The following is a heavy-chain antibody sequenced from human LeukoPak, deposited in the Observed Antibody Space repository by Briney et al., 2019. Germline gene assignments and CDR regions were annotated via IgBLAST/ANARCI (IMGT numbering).Heavy chain of an antibody. J-gene: IGHJ4*02. CDR1: GFTFSTYA. V-gene: IGHV3-23*01. D-gene: IGHD1-26*01. Sequence: GGSLRLSCAASGFTFSTYAMSWLRQAPGKGLEWVSTIGGSGRNTNYADSVRGRFTVSRDNSKNTLFLQMNSLRVEDTAIYYCARDPGGSFDYWGQGTLITVSS. CDR2: IGGSGRNT. CDR3: ARDPGGSFDY.